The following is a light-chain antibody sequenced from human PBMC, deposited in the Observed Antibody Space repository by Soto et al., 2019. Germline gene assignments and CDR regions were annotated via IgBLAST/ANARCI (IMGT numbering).Light chain of an antibody. CDR3: QQYYTTPAIT. J-gene: IGKJ5*01. Sequence: DIVMTQSPDSLAVSLGERATINCKSSQSVLHSSNNMNYLAWYQQKPGQPPKLLIYWASTRESGFPDRFSGSGSGTNFTLTIGSLQAEDVAVYFCQQYYTTPAITFGQGTRLEIK. CDR2: WAS. V-gene: IGKV4-1*01. CDR1: QSVLHSSNNMNY.